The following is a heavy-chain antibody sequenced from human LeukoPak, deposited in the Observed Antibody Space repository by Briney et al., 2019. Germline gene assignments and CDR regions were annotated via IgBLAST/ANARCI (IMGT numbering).Heavy chain of an antibody. CDR2: IYHSGST. J-gene: IGHJ4*02. V-gene: IGHV4-4*02. CDR1: GGSISSSNW. Sequence: SGTLCLTCAVSGGSISSSNWWSGVRQPPGKGLEGFGEIYHSGSTNYNLSLKRRVTISVDKSKNQFSLKLSSVTAADTAVYYCARTQYSYGYDYWGQGTLVTVSS. CDR3: ARTQYSYGYDY. D-gene: IGHD5-18*01.